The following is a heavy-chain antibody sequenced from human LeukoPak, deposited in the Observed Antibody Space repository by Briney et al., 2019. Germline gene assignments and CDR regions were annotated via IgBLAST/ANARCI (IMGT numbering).Heavy chain of an antibody. J-gene: IGHJ5*02. CDR1: GFTFSSYA. CDR2: ISGGGST. V-gene: IGHV3-23*01. CDR3: AKEGWFDP. Sequence: PGGSLRLSCAASGFTFSSYAMSWVRQAPGKGLEWVSAISGGGSTYYAVSVKGRFTISRDNSKNTLYLQMNSLRAEDTAVYYCAKEGWFDPWGQGTLVTVSS.